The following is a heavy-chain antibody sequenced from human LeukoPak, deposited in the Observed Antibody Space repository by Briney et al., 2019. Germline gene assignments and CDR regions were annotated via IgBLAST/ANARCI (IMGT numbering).Heavy chain of an antibody. Sequence: PSETLSLTCTVSGGSIDSSSYYWGWIRQPPGKGLEWIGSVFYTGSTSYNPSLKSRVTISVDTSKNQFSLKVSSVTAADTAVYYCARSRLWEPGFQRYYYFDYWGQGTLVTVSS. CDR1: GGSIDSSSYY. J-gene: IGHJ4*02. D-gene: IGHD1-26*01. CDR3: ARSRLWEPGFQRYYYFDY. CDR2: VFYTGST. V-gene: IGHV4-39*07.